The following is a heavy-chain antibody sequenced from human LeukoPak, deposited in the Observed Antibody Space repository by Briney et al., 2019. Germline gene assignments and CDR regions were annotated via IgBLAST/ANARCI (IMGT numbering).Heavy chain of an antibody. CDR1: GSTFSSYG. CDR3: AKEAEMATIHRYYFDY. J-gene: IGHJ4*02. Sequence: GASVKVSCKASGSTFSSYGISWLRQAPGQGLEWMGRIIPMLGRANYAQKFQGRVTITADKSTSTVYMEVNSLISEDTAVYYCAKEAEMATIHRYYFDYWGQGTLVTVSS. D-gene: IGHD5-24*01. CDR2: IIPMLGRA. V-gene: IGHV1-69*04.